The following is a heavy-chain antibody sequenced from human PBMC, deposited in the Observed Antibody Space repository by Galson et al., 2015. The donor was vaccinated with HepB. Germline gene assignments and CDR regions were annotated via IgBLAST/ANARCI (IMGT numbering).Heavy chain of an antibody. CDR1: GFTFSSYA. CDR3: ARVELSSSWYSGYYYYGLDV. D-gene: IGHD6-13*01. J-gene: IGHJ6*02. V-gene: IGHV3-30*04. Sequence: SLRLSCAASGFTFSSYAMHWVRQAPGKGLEWVAVISYDGSNKYYADSVKGRFTISRDNSKNTLYLQMNSLRAEDTAVYYCARVELSSSWYSGYYYYGLDVWGQGTTVTVSS. CDR2: ISYDGSNK.